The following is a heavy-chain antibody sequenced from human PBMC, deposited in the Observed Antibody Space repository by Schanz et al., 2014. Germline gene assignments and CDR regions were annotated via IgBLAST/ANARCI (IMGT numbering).Heavy chain of an antibody. D-gene: IGHD1-1*01. Sequence: QVQLQESGPGLVKPSQTLSLTCAVSGGSISSGGYSWNWIRQPPGKGLEWIVYIYYSGSTYYNPSLKVRFTISGATPKTQFSLKLSSVTAADTAVYYCARGGRTTYNYYYGMDVWGQGTTVTVSS. CDR2: IYYSGST. CDR3: ARGGRTTYNYYYGMDV. CDR1: GGSISSGGYS. J-gene: IGHJ6*02. V-gene: IGHV4-30-4*07.